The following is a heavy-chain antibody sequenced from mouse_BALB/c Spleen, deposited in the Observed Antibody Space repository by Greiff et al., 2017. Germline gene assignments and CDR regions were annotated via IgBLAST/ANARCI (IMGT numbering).Heavy chain of an antibody. Sequence: EVKLVESGGGLVQPGGSLKLSCAASGFTFSSYTMSWVRQTPEKRLEWVAYISNGGGSTYYPDTVKGRFTIASDNAKNTLYLQMSSLKSEDTAMYYCARHWGNHAMDYWGQGTSVTVSS. D-gene: IGHD2-1*01. CDR1: GFTFSSYT. CDR3: ARHWGNHAMDY. J-gene: IGHJ4*01. CDR2: ISNGGGST. V-gene: IGHV5-12-2*01.